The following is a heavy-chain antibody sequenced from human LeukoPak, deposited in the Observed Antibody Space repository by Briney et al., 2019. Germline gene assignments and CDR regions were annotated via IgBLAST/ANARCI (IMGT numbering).Heavy chain of an antibody. Sequence: PSETLSLTCTVSGGSISTSSHYWGWIRQSPGKGLEWIGSIYYSGTTYYNPSLRSRVTISVDTSKNQFSLRLSSVTAADTAVYYCARVLGDYVALDYWGQGTLVTVSS. J-gene: IGHJ4*02. D-gene: IGHD4-17*01. CDR2: IYYSGTT. CDR3: ARVLGDYVALDY. CDR1: GGSISTSSHY. V-gene: IGHV4-39*01.